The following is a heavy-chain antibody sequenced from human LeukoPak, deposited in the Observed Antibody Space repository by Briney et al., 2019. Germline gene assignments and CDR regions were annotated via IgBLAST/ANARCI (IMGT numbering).Heavy chain of an antibody. CDR2: ISWNSGSI. CDR1: GFTFDDYA. J-gene: IGHJ4*02. V-gene: IGHV3-9*01. Sequence: GGSLRLSCAASGFTFDDYAMHWVRQAPGKGLEWVSGISWNSGSIGYADSVKGRFTISRDNAKNSLYLRMNSLRAEDTALYYCAKDTDYYYDSSGYLVDYWGQGTLVTVSS. D-gene: IGHD3-22*01. CDR3: AKDTDYYYDSSGYLVDY.